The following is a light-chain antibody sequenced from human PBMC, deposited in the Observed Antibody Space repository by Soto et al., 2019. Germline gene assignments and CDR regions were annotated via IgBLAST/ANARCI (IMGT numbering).Light chain of an antibody. CDR1: QSISSW. V-gene: IGKV1-5*01. CDR2: DAS. CDR3: QQYNSDTWT. J-gene: IGKJ1*01. Sequence: DIQMTQSPSTLSASVGDRVTITCRASQSISSWLAWYQQKPGQAPKLLIYDASTLEGGVPSRFSGSGSGTEFTLTISSLQPGDFATYYCQQYNSDTWTFGQGTKVEIK.